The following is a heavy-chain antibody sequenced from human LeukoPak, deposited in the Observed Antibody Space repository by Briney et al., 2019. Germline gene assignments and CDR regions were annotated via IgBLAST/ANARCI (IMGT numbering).Heavy chain of an antibody. V-gene: IGHV3-23*01. CDR2: ISGSGGHT. J-gene: IGHJ4*02. CDR3: AKDRNYCESTTCYESLDY. Sequence: GGSLRPSCAASGFTFSSYSMTWVRQAPRKGLEWVSRISGSGGHTDYADSVKGRFTISRDNSKNTLYLQMNSLRAEDTAVYYCAKDRNYCESTTCYESLDYWGQGTLVTVSS. CDR1: GFTFSSYS. D-gene: IGHD2-2*01.